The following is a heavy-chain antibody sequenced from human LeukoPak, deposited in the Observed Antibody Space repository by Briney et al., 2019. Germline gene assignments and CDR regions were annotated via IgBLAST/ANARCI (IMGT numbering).Heavy chain of an antibody. D-gene: IGHD5-24*01. V-gene: IGHV4-39*07. CDR2: IYYSGST. Sequence: PSETLSLTCTVSGGSISSSSYYWGWIRQPPGKGLKWIGSIYYSGSTYYNPSLKSRVTISVDTSKNQFSLKLSSVTAADTAVYYCARCCRRERWLQFVGGNAFDIWGQGTMVTVSS. CDR3: ARCCRRERWLQFVGGNAFDI. J-gene: IGHJ3*02. CDR1: GGSISSSSYY.